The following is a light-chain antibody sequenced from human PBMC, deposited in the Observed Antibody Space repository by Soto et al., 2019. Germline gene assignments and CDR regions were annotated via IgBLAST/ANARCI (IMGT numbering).Light chain of an antibody. CDR2: GAS. CDR1: QSVNTI. V-gene: IGKV3-15*01. J-gene: IGKJ1*01. Sequence: EIVMTQSPATLSVSPGEGATLSCRASQSVNTILAWYQQKPGQAPRLLIYGASTRATGIPDRFSGSGSGTEFSLTISSLQSEDFSVYYCQQYNNWPWTVGQGTKVEIK. CDR3: QQYNNWPWT.